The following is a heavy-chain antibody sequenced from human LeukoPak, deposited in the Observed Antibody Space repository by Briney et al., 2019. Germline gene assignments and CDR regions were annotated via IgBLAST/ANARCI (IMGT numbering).Heavy chain of an antibody. CDR3: ARVIAAAGSYYYYGMDV. CDR1: GGSISSYY. CDR2: IYTSGST. J-gene: IGHJ6*02. V-gene: IGHV4-4*07. Sequence: PSETLSLTCTVSGGSISSYYWSWIRQPAGKGLEWIGRIYTSGSTNYNPSLKSRVIMSVDTSKNQFSLKLSSVTAADTAVYYCARVIAAAGSYYYYGMDVWGQGTTVTVSS. D-gene: IGHD6-13*01.